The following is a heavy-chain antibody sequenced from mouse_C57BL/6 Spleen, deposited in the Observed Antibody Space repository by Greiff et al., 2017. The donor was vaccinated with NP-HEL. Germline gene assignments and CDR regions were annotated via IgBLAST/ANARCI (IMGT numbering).Heavy chain of an antibody. J-gene: IGHJ2*01. D-gene: IGHD2-3*01. CDR1: GFTFSDYY. V-gene: IGHV5-16*01. CDR2: INYDGSST. CDR3: ARDGYDAFDY. Sequence: VKLMESEGGLVQPGSSMKLSCTASGFTFSDYYMAWVRQVPEKGLEWVANINYDGSSTYYLDSLKSRFIISRDNAKNILYLQMSSLKSEDTATYYCARDGYDAFDYWGQGTTLTVSS.